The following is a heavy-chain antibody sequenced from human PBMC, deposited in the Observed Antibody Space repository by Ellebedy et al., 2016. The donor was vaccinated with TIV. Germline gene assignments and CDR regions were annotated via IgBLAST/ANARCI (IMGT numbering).Heavy chain of an antibody. J-gene: IGHJ2*01. D-gene: IGHD1-14*01. CDR3: ARLRQSRDRSHWYFDL. Sequence: SETLSLXXSVSGDSIRSYFWGWIRQPPGEGLDCIGYISHSGRTNYSPSLKNRVTMSVDASTTQLSLNLSSVTAADTAVYFCARLRQSRDRSHWYFDLWGRGTLVTVSS. CDR2: ISHSGRT. V-gene: IGHV4-59*12. CDR1: GDSIRSYF.